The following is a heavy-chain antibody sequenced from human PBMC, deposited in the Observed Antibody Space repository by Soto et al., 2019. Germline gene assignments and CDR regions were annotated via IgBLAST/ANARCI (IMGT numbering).Heavy chain of an antibody. Sequence: QVQLQESGPGLVKPSQTLSLTCTVSGGSISSGGYYWSWIRQHPGKGLEWIGYIYYSGSTYYNPSPKRRVTISVDTSKNQFSLKLSSVTAADMAVYYCARRYADTVFDIWGQGTMVTVSS. CDR3: ARRYADTVFDI. CDR2: IYYSGST. D-gene: IGHD4-17*01. J-gene: IGHJ3*02. CDR1: GGSISSGGYY. V-gene: IGHV4-31*03.